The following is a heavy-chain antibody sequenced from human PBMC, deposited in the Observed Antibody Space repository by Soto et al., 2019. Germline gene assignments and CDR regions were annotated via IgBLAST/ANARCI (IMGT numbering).Heavy chain of an antibody. D-gene: IGHD3-22*01. V-gene: IGHV4-39*01. CDR3: GSGYLGYFDY. J-gene: IGHJ4*02. CDR2: MYYSGST. CDR1: GGSISSSSYY. Sequence: SETLSLTCTVSGGSISSSSYYWGWIRQPPGKGLEWIGSMYYSGSTYYNPSLKSGVTISVDTSKSQFSLKLSSVTAADTAVYYCGSGYLGYFDYWGQGTLVTVSS.